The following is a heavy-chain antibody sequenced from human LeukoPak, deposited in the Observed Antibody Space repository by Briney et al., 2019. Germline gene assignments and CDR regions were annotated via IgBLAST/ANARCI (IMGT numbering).Heavy chain of an antibody. CDR1: SGSFSGYY. Sequence: SETLSLTCAVYSGSFSGYYWNWIRQPPGKGLEWIGEINHSGSTNYNPSLKSRVTISVDTSKNQFSLKLSSVTAADTAVYYCARDVRRDGYKGYSRRFDYWGQGTLVTVSS. J-gene: IGHJ4*02. CDR2: INHSGST. V-gene: IGHV4-34*01. D-gene: IGHD5-24*01. CDR3: ARDVRRDGYKGYSRRFDY.